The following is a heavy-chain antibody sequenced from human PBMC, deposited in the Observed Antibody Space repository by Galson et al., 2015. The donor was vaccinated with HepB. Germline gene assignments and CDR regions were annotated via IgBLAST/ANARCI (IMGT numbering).Heavy chain of an antibody. CDR2: ISAYNGNT. Sequence: SVKVSCKASGSIFTSYGISWVRQAPGQGLEWMGWISAYNGNTNYAQKFQGRVTMTTDTSTSTAYMELRSLRSDDTAVYYCARDVVYYDSSDAKINYFDYWGQGTLVTVSS. D-gene: IGHD3-22*01. CDR1: GSIFTSYG. CDR3: ARDVVYYDSSDAKINYFDY. J-gene: IGHJ4*02. V-gene: IGHV1-18*04.